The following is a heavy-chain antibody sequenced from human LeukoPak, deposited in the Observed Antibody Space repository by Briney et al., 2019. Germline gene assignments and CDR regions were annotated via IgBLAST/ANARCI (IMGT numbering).Heavy chain of an antibody. CDR1: GGTFSSYA. V-gene: IGHV1-69*01. CDR3: ARGPVPAAIPLSFDY. Sequence: GSSVKVSCKASGGTFSSYAISRVRQAPGQGLEWMGGIIPIFGTANYAQKFQGRVTITADESTSTAYMELSSLRSEDTAVYYCARGPVPAAIPLSFDYWGQGTLVTVSS. J-gene: IGHJ4*02. D-gene: IGHD2-2*01. CDR2: IIPIFGTA.